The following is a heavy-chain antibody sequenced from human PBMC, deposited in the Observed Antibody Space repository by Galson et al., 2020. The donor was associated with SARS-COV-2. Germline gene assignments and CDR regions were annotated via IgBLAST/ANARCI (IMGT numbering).Heavy chain of an antibody. CDR2: ISSSSSYI. J-gene: IGHJ4*02. CDR1: GFTFSSYS. CDR3: ARVSGAWYYYDSSGYADY. V-gene: IGHV3-21*01. Sequence: GGPLRISCAASGFTFSSYSMNWVRQPPGKGQERVSSISSSSSYIYYADSVKGRFTISRVNAKNSLYLQMNSLRAEDTAVYYCARVSGAWYYYDSSGYADYWGQGTLVTVSS. D-gene: IGHD3-22*01.